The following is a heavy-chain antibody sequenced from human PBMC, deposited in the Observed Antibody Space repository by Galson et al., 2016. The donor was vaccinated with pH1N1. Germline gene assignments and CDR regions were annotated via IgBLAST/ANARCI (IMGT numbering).Heavy chain of an antibody. CDR3: ARHGDTYGGYAFDM. V-gene: IGHV5-51*01. CDR1: GYNFAQYW. J-gene: IGHJ3*02. CDR2: VYPGDSDT. Sequence: QSGAEVKKPGESLMISCEGSGYNFAQYWIAWVRQMPGKGLEWMGIVYPGDSDTTYSPSFQGHVTISADKAKSSVYLQWRSLKASDTAMYYCARHGDTYGGYAFDMWGQGTLVTISS. D-gene: IGHD5-18*01.